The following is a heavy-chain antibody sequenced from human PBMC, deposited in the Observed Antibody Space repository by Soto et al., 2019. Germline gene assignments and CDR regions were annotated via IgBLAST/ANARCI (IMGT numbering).Heavy chain of an antibody. D-gene: IGHD3-10*01. J-gene: IGHJ4*02. Sequence: SETLSLTCTVSGGSISSGGYYWSWIRQHPGKGLEWIGYIYYSGSTYYNPSLKSRVTMSVDTSKNQFSLKLSSVTAADTAVYYCARVSTMVRGVTDYWGQGTLVTVS. V-gene: IGHV4-31*03. CDR3: ARVSTMVRGVTDY. CDR1: GGSISSGGYY. CDR2: IYYSGST.